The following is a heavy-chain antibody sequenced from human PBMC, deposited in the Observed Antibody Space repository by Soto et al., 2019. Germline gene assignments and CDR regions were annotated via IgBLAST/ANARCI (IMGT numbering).Heavy chain of an antibody. CDR1: GGTFSSYA. CDR2: IIPIFGTA. J-gene: IGHJ6*02. Sequence: SVKVSCKASGGTFSSYAISWVRQAPGQGLEWMGGIIPIFGTANYAQKFQGRVTITADESTSTACMELSSLRYEDTAVYYCAREASYYYYYGMDVWGQGTTVTVSS. CDR3: AREASYYYYYGMDV. V-gene: IGHV1-69*13.